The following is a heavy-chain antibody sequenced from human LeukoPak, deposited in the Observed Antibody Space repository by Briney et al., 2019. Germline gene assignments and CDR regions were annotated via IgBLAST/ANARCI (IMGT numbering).Heavy chain of an antibody. D-gene: IGHD6-13*01. CDR1: GFTFSTCA. CDR2: ISGSGATT. J-gene: IGHJ5*02. V-gene: IGHV3-23*01. CDR3: AKYSSSWTSFDP. Sequence: PGGSLRLSCAASGFTFSTCAMSWVRQAPGKGLEWVSSISGSGATTYYVDSVKGRFIISRDNSKNTLYLQMNSLRAEDTAVYYCAKYSSSWTSFDPWGQGTLVTVSS.